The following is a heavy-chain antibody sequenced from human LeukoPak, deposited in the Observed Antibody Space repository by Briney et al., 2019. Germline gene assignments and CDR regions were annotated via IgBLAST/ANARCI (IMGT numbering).Heavy chain of an antibody. Sequence: GGSLRLSCAASGFTFDDYGMSWVRQAPGKGLEWVSGINWNGGSTGYADSAKGRFTISRDNAKNSLYLQMNSLRAEDTALYHCARDQGSGWLDGYQDYWGQGTLVTVSS. V-gene: IGHV3-20*01. CDR3: ARDQGSGWLDGYQDY. CDR1: GFTFDDYG. CDR2: INWNGGST. D-gene: IGHD6-19*01. J-gene: IGHJ4*02.